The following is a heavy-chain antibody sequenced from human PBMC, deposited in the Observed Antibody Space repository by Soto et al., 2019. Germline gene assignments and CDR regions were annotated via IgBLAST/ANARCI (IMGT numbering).Heavy chain of an antibody. CDR2: IYYSGSA. J-gene: IGHJ3*02. V-gene: IGHV4-39*07. CDR3: ARVHDSSGGTPGHDAFDI. Sequence: SETLSLTCTVSGGSISGSDYYWGWIRQAQGKGLEWIGNIYYSGSATSNPSLQSRVTISVDTSKNQFSLKLSSVTAADTAVYYCARVHDSSGGTPGHDAFDIWGQGTMVTVSS. D-gene: IGHD3-22*01. CDR1: GGSISGSDYY.